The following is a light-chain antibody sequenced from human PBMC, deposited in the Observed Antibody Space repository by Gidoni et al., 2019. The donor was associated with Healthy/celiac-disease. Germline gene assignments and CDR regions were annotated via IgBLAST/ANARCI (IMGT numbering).Light chain of an antibody. Sequence: DIQMTQSPSTLSASVGDRVTITCRASQSISSWLAWYQQKPGKAPKLLIYKASSLESGVPSRFSGSGSGTAFTLTISSLQPDDFAPYYCQQYNSYPSFGQXTKVEIK. J-gene: IGKJ1*01. CDR1: QSISSW. V-gene: IGKV1-5*03. CDR3: QQYNSYPS. CDR2: KAS.